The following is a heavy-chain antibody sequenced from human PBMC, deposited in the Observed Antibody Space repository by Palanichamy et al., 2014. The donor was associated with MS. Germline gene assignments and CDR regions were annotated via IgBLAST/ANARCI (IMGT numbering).Heavy chain of an antibody. CDR2: ISYDGSNK. V-gene: IGHV3-30*18. J-gene: IGHJ6*03. Sequence: SGGGPVVQPREVPRDSPVQPLDSPSVAMACTGSGQAPGKGLEWVAVISYDGSNKYYADSVKGRFTISRDNSKNTLYLQMDSLRAEDTAVYYYAKGPRFLERDYYYYYMDVWGKGTTVTVSS. CDR1: DSPSVAMA. D-gene: IGHD3-3*01. CDR3: AKGPRFLERDYYYYYMDV.